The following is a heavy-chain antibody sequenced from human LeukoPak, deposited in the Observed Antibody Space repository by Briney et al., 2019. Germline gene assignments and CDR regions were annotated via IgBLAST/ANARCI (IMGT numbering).Heavy chain of an antibody. V-gene: IGHV1-69*05. CDR3: ARVEYYYDSSGYYFFGFDY. CDR2: IIPIFGTA. D-gene: IGHD3-22*01. J-gene: IGHJ4*02. Sequence: SVKVSCKASGGTFSSYAISWVRQAPGQELEWMGGIIPIFGTANYAQKFQGRVTITTDESTSTAYMELSSLRSEDTAVYYCARVEYYYDSSGYYFFGFDYWGQGTLVTVSS. CDR1: GGTFSSYA.